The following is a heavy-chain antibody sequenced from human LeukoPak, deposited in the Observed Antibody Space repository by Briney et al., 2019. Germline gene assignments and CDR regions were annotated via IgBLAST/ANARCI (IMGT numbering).Heavy chain of an antibody. CDR3: ARDRAWNYFDY. CDR2: ISNYGSRK. CDR1: GFTFSRHG. V-gene: IGHV3-30*03. J-gene: IGHJ4*02. D-gene: IGHD3-3*01. Sequence: GGSLRLSCAPSGFTFSRHGMHWVRQAPGKWLEWVAIISNYGSRKYYAHSVEGRFTISRDNSKNTLYLQMDSLRAEDTAVYYCARDRAWNYFDYWGQGTLVTVSS.